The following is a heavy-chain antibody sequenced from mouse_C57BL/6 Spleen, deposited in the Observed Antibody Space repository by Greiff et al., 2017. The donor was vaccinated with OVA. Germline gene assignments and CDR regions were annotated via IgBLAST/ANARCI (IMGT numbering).Heavy chain of an antibody. V-gene: IGHV5-4*03. CDR3: ARALRGFDY. CDR1: GFTFSSYA. D-gene: IGHD1-1*01. Sequence: EVKVEESGGGLVKPGGSLKLSRAASGFTFSSYAMSWVRQTPEKRLEWVATISDGGSYTYYPDNVKGRFTISRDNAKNNLYLQMSHLKSEDTAMYYCARALRGFDYWGQGTTLTVSS. J-gene: IGHJ2*01. CDR2: ISDGGSYT.